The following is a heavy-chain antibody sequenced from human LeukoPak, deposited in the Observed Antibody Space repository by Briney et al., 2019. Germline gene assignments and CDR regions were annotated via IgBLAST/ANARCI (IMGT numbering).Heavy chain of an antibody. D-gene: IGHD6-6*01. CDR3: ARGLMYSSSRYYFDY. V-gene: IGHV1-69*13. CDR1: GGTFSSYA. Sequence: SVKVSCKASGGTFSSYAISWVRQAPGQGLEWMGGIIPIFGTANYAQKFQGRVTITADESTSTAYVELSSLRSEDTAVYYCARGLMYSSSRYYFDYWGQGTLVTVSS. J-gene: IGHJ4*02. CDR2: IIPIFGTA.